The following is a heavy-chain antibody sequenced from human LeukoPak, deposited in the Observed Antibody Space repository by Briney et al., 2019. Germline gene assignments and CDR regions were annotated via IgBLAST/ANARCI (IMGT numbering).Heavy chain of an antibody. CDR3: ARDTERMNSKQNIVVVPAALYGMDV. Sequence: ASVKVSCKASGGTFSSYAISWVRQAPGQGLEWMGWINPNSGGTNYAQKFQGRVTMTRDTSISTAYMELSRLRSDDTAVYYCARDTERMNSKQNIVVVPAALYGMDVWGQGTTVTVSS. D-gene: IGHD2-2*01. CDR1: GGTFSSYA. J-gene: IGHJ6*02. V-gene: IGHV1-2*02. CDR2: INPNSGGT.